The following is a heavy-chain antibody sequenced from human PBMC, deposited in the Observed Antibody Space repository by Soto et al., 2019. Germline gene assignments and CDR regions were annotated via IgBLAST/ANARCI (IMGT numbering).Heavy chain of an antibody. CDR2: ISYDGSNK. J-gene: IGHJ6*02. CDR3: AREERITIFGVVIYYYYGMDV. D-gene: IGHD3-3*01. CDR1: GFTFSSYA. V-gene: IGHV3-30-3*01. Sequence: GGSLRLSCAASGFTFSSYAIHWVRQAPGKGLEWVAVISYDGSNKYYADSVKGRFTISRDNSKNTLYLQMNSLRAEDTAVYYCAREERITIFGVVIYYYYGMDVWGQGTTVTVSS.